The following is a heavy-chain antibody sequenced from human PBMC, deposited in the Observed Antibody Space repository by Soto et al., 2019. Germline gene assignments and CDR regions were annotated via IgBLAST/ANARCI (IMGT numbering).Heavy chain of an antibody. CDR1: GDSLSSGGYS. CDR3: ARGFLKTAGSGSDFYMDL. CDR2: IFRSGGT. V-gene: IGHV4-30-2*01. Sequence: SETLSLTCSVSGDSLSSGGYSWTWIRQPPGKGLEWLGYIFRSGGTLYNPSLKSRVTISVDRSQNQFSLKLSSVTAADTAVYYCARGFLKTAGSGSDFYMDLGGQETLVAVSS. D-gene: IGHD3-10*01. J-gene: IGHJ5*02.